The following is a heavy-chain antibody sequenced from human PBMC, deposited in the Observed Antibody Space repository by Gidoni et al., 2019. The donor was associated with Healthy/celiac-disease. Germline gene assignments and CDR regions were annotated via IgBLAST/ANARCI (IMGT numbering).Heavy chain of an antibody. CDR1: GCSISSSSYY. V-gene: IGHV4-39*01. J-gene: IGHJ3*02. CDR2: IYYSGST. Sequence: QLQLQESCPGLVKPSETLSLTCTVSGCSISSSSYYWGWIRQPPGKGLEWIGSIYYSGSTYYNPSRKSRVTISVDTSKNQFSLKLSSMTDADTAVYYCARPYYYDSSGYYREYAFDIWGQGTMVTVSS. D-gene: IGHD3-22*01. CDR3: ARPYYYDSSGYYREYAFDI.